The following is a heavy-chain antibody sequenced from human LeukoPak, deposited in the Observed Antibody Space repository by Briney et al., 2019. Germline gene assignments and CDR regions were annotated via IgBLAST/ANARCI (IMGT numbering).Heavy chain of an antibody. Sequence: GGSLRRSGSASGFTFGSYAMHWVRQAPGKGLEYGSGITNNGGITYHADSVKGRFTISRDNSKNTLYFQMSSLRAEDTAVYYCVKVSSTVGATYFDYWGQGTLVTVSS. CDR3: VKVSSTVGATYFDY. D-gene: IGHD1-26*01. CDR2: ITNNGGIT. CDR1: GFTFGSYA. V-gene: IGHV3-64D*06. J-gene: IGHJ4*02.